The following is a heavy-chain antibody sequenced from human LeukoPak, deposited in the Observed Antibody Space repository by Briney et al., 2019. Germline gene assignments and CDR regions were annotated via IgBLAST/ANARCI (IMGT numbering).Heavy chain of an antibody. V-gene: IGHV1-2*02. CDR1: GYTFTDYY. Sequence: ASVKVSCKASGYTFTDYYMHWVRQAPGQGLEWMGWINPNSGGTNYAQKFQGRVTMTRDTSISTAYMELSRLRSDDTAVYYCAKDHANTPVVTNWGQGILVSVSS. CDR2: INPNSGGT. J-gene: IGHJ4*02. D-gene: IGHD2-21*02. CDR3: AKDHANTPVVTN.